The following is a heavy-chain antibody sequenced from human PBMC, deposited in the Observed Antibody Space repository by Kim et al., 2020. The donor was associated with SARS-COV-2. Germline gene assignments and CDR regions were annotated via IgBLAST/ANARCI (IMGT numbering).Heavy chain of an antibody. V-gene: IGHV3-9*01. Sequence: GGSLRLSCAASGFTFDDYAMHWVRQAPGKGLEWVSGISWNSGSIGYADSVKGRFTISRDNAKNSLYLQMNSLRAEDTALYYCAKGVWELPWFDPWGQGTLVTVSS. CDR3: AKGVWELPWFDP. J-gene: IGHJ5*02. CDR1: GFTFDDYA. D-gene: IGHD1-26*01. CDR2: ISWNSGSI.